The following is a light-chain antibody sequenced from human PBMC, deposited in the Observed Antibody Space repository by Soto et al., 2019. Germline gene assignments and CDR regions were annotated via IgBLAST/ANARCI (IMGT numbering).Light chain of an antibody. V-gene: IGLV2-11*01. CDR2: EVT. CDR3: ASHAGSSHAWV. CDR1: SSDVGGYQF. J-gene: IGLJ3*02. Sequence: QSALTQPRSVSGSPGQSVTISCTGTSSDVGGYQFVSWYQQYPGKAPKVMIYEVTKRPSGVPDRFSGSKSGNTASLTVAGLQADDEAEDYCASHAGSSHAWVFGGGTKLTVL.